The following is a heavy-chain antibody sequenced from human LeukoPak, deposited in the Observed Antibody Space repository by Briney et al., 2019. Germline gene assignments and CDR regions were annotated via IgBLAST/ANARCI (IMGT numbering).Heavy chain of an antibody. Sequence: GGSLRLSCAASGFTFSSYSMNWVRQAPGKGLEWVSYISSSSSTIYYADSVKGRFTISRDNAKNSVYLQMNSLRAEDTAVYYCARDRVNLKGVDIPYDIWGQGTMVTVSS. CDR3: ARDRVNLKGVDIPYDI. CDR2: ISSSSSTI. V-gene: IGHV3-48*01. CDR1: GFTFSSYS. J-gene: IGHJ3*02. D-gene: IGHD5-12*01.